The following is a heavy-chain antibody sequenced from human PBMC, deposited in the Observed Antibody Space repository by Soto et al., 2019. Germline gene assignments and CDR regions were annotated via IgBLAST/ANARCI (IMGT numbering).Heavy chain of an antibody. CDR3: ARSPPMVRGVMPDY. Sequence: QVQLVESGGGVVQPGRSLRLSCAASGFTFSSYGMHWVRQAPGKGLEWVAVIWYDGSNKYYADSVKGRFTISRDNSKNTLYLQMNSLRAEDTAVYYCARSPPMVRGVMPDYWGQGTLVTVSS. CDR2: IWYDGSNK. CDR1: GFTFSSYG. V-gene: IGHV3-33*01. D-gene: IGHD3-10*01. J-gene: IGHJ4*02.